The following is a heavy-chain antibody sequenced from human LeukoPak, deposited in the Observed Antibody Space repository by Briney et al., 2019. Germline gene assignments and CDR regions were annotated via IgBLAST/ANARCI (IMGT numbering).Heavy chain of an antibody. Sequence: SGTLSLTCAVYGGSFSGYYWSWIRQPPGKGLEWIGEINHSGSTNYNPSLKSRVTISVDTSKNQFSLKLSSVTAADTAVYYCARVMVKFRITMVRGVKGWFDPWGQGTLVTVSS. V-gene: IGHV4-34*01. D-gene: IGHD3-10*01. CDR2: INHSGST. CDR1: GGSFSGYY. J-gene: IGHJ5*02. CDR3: ARVMVKFRITMVRGVKGWFDP.